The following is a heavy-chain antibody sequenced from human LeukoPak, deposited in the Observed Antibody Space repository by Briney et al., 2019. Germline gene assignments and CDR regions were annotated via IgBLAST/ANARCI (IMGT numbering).Heavy chain of an antibody. Sequence: SETLSLTCTVSGYSISSGYHWGWIRQPPGKELEGIGGIYIGGTTFHNPSPKSRVTISLDTSKNQYSLGLSSVTAADTAVYHWARSGDKGYCSTTSCYGFDYWGQGILVTVSS. J-gene: IGHJ4*02. V-gene: IGHV4-38-2*02. D-gene: IGHD2-2*01. CDR3: ARSGDKGYCSTTSCYGFDY. CDR1: GYSISSGYH. CDR2: IYIGGTT.